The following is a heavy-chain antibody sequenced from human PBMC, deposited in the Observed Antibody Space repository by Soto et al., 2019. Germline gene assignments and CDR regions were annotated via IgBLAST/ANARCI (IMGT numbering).Heavy chain of an antibody. CDR1: GFTFSSYA. D-gene: IGHD2-2*03. CDR2: ISGSGGST. Sequence: EVQLLESGGGLVQPGGSLRLSCAASGFTFSSYAMSWVRQAPGKGLEWVSAISGSGGSTYYADSVKGRFTISRDNSKNTLYLQMNSLRAEDTAVYYCAKAGYCSSTSCYDYYYYMDVWAKGTTVTVSS. J-gene: IGHJ6*03. V-gene: IGHV3-23*01. CDR3: AKAGYCSSTSCYDYYYYMDV.